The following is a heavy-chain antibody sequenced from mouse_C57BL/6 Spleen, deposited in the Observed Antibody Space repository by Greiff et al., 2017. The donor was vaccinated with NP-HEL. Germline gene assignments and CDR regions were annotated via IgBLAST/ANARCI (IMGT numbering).Heavy chain of an antibody. CDR1: GFNIKDYY. CDR2: IDPEDGET. V-gene: IGHV14-2*01. Sequence: VQLQQSGAELVKPGASVKLSCTASGFNIKDYYMHWVKQRTEQGLEWIGRIDPEDGETKYAPKFKGKATITSDTSSKSAYLQLSSLTSEDTAFYYCARLLPFYAMDYWGQGTSVTVSS. D-gene: IGHD2-3*01. J-gene: IGHJ4*01. CDR3: ARLLPFYAMDY.